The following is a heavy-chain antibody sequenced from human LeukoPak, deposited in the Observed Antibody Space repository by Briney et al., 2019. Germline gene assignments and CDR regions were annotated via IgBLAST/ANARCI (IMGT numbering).Heavy chain of an antibody. CDR2: IYPADSDV. CDR3: ARQEYCSGASCYTWFDP. CDR1: GYSINNYW. J-gene: IGHJ5*02. V-gene: IGHV5-51*01. Sequence: GESLKISCKGSGYSINNYWIAWVRQMPGKGLEWMGIIYPADSDVRYSPSFQGQVTISADKSISTAYLQWNSLKASDTAMYYCARQEYCSGASCYTWFDPWGQGTLVTVSS. D-gene: IGHD2-15*01.